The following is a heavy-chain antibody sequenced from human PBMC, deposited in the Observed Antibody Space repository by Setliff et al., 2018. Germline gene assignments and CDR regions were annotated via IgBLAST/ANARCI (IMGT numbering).Heavy chain of an antibody. CDR3: ARRELLEYAFDI. J-gene: IGHJ3*02. CDR2: IYPSNSNI. Sequence: GESLKISCKASGYSFTDYWIAWVRQMPGKGLEWMGIIYPSNSNIKYSPSFQGQVTISADKSISTAYLQWSSLKASDTAMYYCARRELLEYAFDIWGQGTMVTVSS. CDR1: GYSFTDYW. D-gene: IGHD1-26*01. V-gene: IGHV5-51*01.